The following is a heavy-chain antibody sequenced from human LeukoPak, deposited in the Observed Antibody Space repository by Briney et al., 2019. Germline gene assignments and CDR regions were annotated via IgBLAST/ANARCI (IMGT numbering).Heavy chain of an antibody. Sequence: ASVKVSCKASGYIFTDYYLHWVRQAPGQGLQYMGWINPYSGGTNYARKFLGRVTMTRDTPTTTAYMELSSLTSDDTAVYFCARALTRATTFPFEHWGQGTLVTVSS. CDR1: GYIFTDYY. V-gene: IGHV1-2*02. CDR3: ARALTRATTFPFEH. CDR2: INPYSGGT. J-gene: IGHJ1*01. D-gene: IGHD2/OR15-2a*01.